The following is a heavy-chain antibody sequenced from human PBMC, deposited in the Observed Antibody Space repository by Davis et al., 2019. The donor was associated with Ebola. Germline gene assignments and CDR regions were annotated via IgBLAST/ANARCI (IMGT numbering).Heavy chain of an antibody. D-gene: IGHD3-22*01. Sequence: LSCTVSNGSISSHYWNWIRQPPGKGLEWIGIIYDSGRTNYNPSLKSRVTISADTSKNQFSLKLRSVTAADTAVYYCVRFGYGAYWGQGTLVTVSS. CDR3: VRFGYGAY. CDR1: NGSISSHY. CDR2: IYDSGRT. J-gene: IGHJ4*02. V-gene: IGHV4-59*11.